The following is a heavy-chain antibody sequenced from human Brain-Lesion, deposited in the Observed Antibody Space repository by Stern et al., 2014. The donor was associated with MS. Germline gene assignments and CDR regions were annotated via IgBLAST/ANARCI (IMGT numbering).Heavy chain of an antibody. CDR1: GGSVSSTSYA. D-gene: IGHD2-15*01. CDR3: AGEEDIRYCSGGSCTGNWFDP. V-gene: IGHV4-39*01. Sequence: VQLVESGPGLVKPSETLSLTCTVAGGSVSSTSYAWAWIRQPPGKGLEWIGTIYYSGNTYYSPSLKSRLTISLATSNNPFSLQRGLVTAADTAVYYCAGEEDIRYCSGGSCTGNWFDPWGQGTLVTVSS. J-gene: IGHJ5*02. CDR2: IYYSGNT.